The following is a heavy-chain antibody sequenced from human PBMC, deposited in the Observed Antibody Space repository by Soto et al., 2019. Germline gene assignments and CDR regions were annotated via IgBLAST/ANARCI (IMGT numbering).Heavy chain of an antibody. CDR1: ADSLSPNSTA. CDR3: ARGLRRTAAAGTVGLSRSLEL. V-gene: IGHV6-1*01. J-gene: IGHJ2*01. D-gene: IGHD6-13*01. CDR2: TYYRSKWYS. Sequence: PSQTLSLTCAISADSLSPNSTAWNWIRQPPWRGLEWIARTYYRSKWYSDYAVSVKSRITITPDTSKNQFSLKLSSVTAAETAVYCCARGLRRTAAAGTVGLSRSLELWGRGIRVTVSS.